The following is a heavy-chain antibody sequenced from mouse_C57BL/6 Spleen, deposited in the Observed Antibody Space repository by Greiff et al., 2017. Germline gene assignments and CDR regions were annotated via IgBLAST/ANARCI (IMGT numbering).Heavy chain of an antibody. V-gene: IGHV5-17*01. Sequence: EVQLVESGGGLVKPGGSLTLSCAASGFTFSDYGMHWVRQAPEKGLEWVAYISSGSSTIYYADSLKGRFTISRDNSKNTLFLQMTSLRSDDTAMYYCARSGYSNLYAMDYWGQGTSVTVSS. D-gene: IGHD2-5*01. CDR1: GFTFSDYG. J-gene: IGHJ4*01. CDR2: ISSGSSTI. CDR3: ARSGYSNLYAMDY.